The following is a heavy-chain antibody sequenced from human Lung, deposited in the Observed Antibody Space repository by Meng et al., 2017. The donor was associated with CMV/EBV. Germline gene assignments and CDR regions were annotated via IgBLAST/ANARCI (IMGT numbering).Heavy chain of an antibody. V-gene: IGHV1-2*06. CDR2: INPNSGGA. CDR3: AREGLVGDLRYFDL. CDR1: AYTFAGYY. J-gene: IGHJ2*01. D-gene: IGHD3-16*01. Sequence: QGQWVQHGSELKKPGASVKVPCKASAYTFAGYYMHWVRQAPGQGLEWMGRINPNSGGANYAQKFQGRVTMTRDTSISTAYMELSRLRSDDTAVYYCAREGLVGDLRYFDLWGRGTLVTVSS.